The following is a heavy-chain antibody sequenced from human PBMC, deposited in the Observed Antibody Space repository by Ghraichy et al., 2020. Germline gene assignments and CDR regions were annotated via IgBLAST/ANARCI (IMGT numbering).Heavy chain of an antibody. Sequence: SETLSLTCTVSGGSVSSGDYYWTWIRQPPGKRLEWIGYIYYTGSTSYNPSLKSRVTISLHTSTNQFSLKLSSVSAADTAVYYCARWSFCSSISCPALSRFDPWGQGTLVTVSS. CDR2: IYYTGST. CDR3: ARWSFCSSISCPALSRFDP. J-gene: IGHJ5*02. V-gene: IGHV4-61*08. D-gene: IGHD2-2*01. CDR1: GGSVSSGDYY.